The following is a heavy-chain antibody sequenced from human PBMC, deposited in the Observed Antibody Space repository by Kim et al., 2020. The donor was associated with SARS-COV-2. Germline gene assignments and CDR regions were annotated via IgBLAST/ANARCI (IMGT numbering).Heavy chain of an antibody. Sequence: SQTLSLTCAISGDSVSSNSAAWNWIRQSPSRGLEWLGRTYYRSKWYNDYAVSVKSRITINPDTSKNQFSLQLNSVTPEDTAVYYCTSMRYSSNWYPYGMDVWGQGTTVTVSS. CDR2: TYYRSKWYN. CDR3: TSMRYSSNWYPYGMDV. D-gene: IGHD6-13*01. J-gene: IGHJ6*02. CDR1: GDSVSSNSAA. V-gene: IGHV6-1*01.